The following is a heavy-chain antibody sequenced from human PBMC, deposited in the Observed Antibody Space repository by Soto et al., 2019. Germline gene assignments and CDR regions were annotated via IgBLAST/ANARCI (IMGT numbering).Heavy chain of an antibody. CDR2: ISAYNGNT. J-gene: IGHJ4*02. V-gene: IGHV1-18*04. D-gene: IGHD6-19*01. CDR1: GYTFTSYG. CDR3: ARGSYSSGWTFGY. Sequence: QVQLVQSGAEVKKPGASVKVSCKASGYTFTSYGISWVRQAPGQGPGWMGWISAYNGNTKYSPRLQGRVPMTTDTSTSTAFMELRSLRSADTAVYYCARGSYSSGWTFGYWGQGTLVTVSS.